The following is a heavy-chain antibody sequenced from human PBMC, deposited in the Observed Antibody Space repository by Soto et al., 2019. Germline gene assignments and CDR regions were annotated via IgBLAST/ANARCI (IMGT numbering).Heavy chain of an antibody. CDR1: GFTFSSYA. CDR3: ARDAKYYDCWSGYYYYYYGMDV. Sequence: QVQLVESGGGVVQPGRSLRLSCAASGFTFSSYAMHWVRQAPGKGLEWVAVISYDGSNKYYADSVKGRFTISRDNSKNTLYLQMNSLRAEDTAVYYCARDAKYYDCWSGYYYYYYGMDVWGQGTTVTVSS. CDR2: ISYDGSNK. J-gene: IGHJ6*02. D-gene: IGHD3-3*01. V-gene: IGHV3-30-3*01.